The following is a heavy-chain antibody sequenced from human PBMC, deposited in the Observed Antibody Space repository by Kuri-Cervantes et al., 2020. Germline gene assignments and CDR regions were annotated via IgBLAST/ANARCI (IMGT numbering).Heavy chain of an antibody. J-gene: IGHJ4*02. CDR2: ISYDGSNK. D-gene: IGHD5-24*01. CDR1: GFTFSSYG. V-gene: IGHV3-30*03. Sequence: GGSLRLSCAASGFTFSSYGMHWVRQAPGKGLEWVAVISYDGSNKYYADSVKGRFTISRDNSKNTLYLQMNSLRAEDTAVYYCARVREDRYEGSLPPDYWGQGTLVTVSS. CDR3: ARVREDRYEGSLPPDY.